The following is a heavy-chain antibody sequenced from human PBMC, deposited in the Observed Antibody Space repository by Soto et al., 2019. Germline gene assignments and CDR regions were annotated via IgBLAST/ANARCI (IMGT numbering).Heavy chain of an antibody. Sequence: GGSLRLSCVGTGLNFDDFAMHWVRQAPGKGLEWVSGITWNSRVLAYADSVKGRFTISRDNARNSLYLQMDSLRDEDTALYYCAKGRYDFWSPYYFDSWGQGALVTVSS. CDR1: GLNFDDFA. CDR2: ITWNSRVL. J-gene: IGHJ4*02. D-gene: IGHD3-3*01. CDR3: AKGRYDFWSPYYFDS. V-gene: IGHV3-9*01.